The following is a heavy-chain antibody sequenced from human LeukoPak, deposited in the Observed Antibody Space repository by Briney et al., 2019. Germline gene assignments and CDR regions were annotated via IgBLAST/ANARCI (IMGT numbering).Heavy chain of an antibody. CDR2: VRDDGSSQ. CDR1: GFTFSRYS. Sequence: GGSLRLSCAASGFTFSRYSMNWVRQAPGKGLGWVAFVRDDGSSQNYAAPVKGRFTTSRDNSKNTLYLQMNNLRPEDTAVYYCTKGQLWASGRAFDIWGQGTMVTVSS. D-gene: IGHD3-16*01. V-gene: IGHV3-30*02. CDR3: TKGQLWASGRAFDI. J-gene: IGHJ3*02.